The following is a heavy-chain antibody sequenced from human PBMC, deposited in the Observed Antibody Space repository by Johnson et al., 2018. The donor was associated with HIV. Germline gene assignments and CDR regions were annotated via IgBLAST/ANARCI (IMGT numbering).Heavy chain of an antibody. D-gene: IGHD3-10*01. V-gene: IGHV3-30*04. J-gene: IGHJ3*01. Sequence: QMLLVESGGGVVQPGRSLRLSCAASGFTFSNYAVHWVRQAPGKGLEWVAVISYDGSNKYYADSVKGRFTISRDNAKNSLYLQMNSLRAEDTALYYCARDLYYGSGSSVAFDVWGQGTMVTVSS. CDR3: ARDLYYGSGSSVAFDV. CDR1: GFTFSNYA. CDR2: ISYDGSNK.